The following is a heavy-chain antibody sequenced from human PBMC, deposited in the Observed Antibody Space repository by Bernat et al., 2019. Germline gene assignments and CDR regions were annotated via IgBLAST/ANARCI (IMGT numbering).Heavy chain of an antibody. D-gene: IGHD2-15*01. CDR3: AKDQDDCSGGSCYSPLDY. J-gene: IGHJ4*02. CDR2: ISYDGSNK. V-gene: IGHV3-30*18. CDR1: GFTFSSYG. Sequence: QVQLVESGGGVVQPGRSLRLSCAASGFTFSSYGMHWVRQAPGKGLEWVAVISYDGSNKYYADSMKGRFTISRDNSKNTLYLQMNSLRAEDTAVYYCAKDQDDCSGGSCYSPLDYWGQGTLVTVSS.